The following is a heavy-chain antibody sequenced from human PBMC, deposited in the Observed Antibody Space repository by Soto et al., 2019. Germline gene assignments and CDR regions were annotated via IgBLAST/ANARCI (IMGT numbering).Heavy chain of an antibody. CDR1: DGSISSGGYY. J-gene: IGHJ5*02. CDR3: ARGEFRSSSWFDP. CDR2: IYYSGST. D-gene: IGHD6-6*01. V-gene: IGHV4-31*02. Sequence: SQTLSVTWTVSDGSISSGGYYRSWIRQHPGKGLEWIGYIYYSGSTYYNPSLKSRVTISVDTSKNQFSLKLSSVTAADTAVYYCARGEFRSSSWFDPWGQGTLVTVSS.